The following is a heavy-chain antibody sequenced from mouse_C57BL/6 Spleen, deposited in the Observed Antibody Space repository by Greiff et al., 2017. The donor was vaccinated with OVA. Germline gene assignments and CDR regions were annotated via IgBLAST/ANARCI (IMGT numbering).Heavy chain of an antibody. CDR1: GYTFTSYW. J-gene: IGHJ2*01. CDR3: ARYLDYFDY. V-gene: IGHV1-52*01. CDR2: IDPSDSET. Sequence: VQLQQPGAALVRPGSSVKLSCKASGYTFTSYWMHWVKQRPIQGLEWIGNIDPSDSETNYNQKFKDKATLTVDKSSSTAYMQLSSLTSEDSAVYYCARYLDYFDYWGQGTTLTVSS.